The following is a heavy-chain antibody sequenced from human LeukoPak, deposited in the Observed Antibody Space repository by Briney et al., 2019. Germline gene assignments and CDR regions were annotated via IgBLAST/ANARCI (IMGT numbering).Heavy chain of an antibody. CDR3: AREENFYSDSSAYSYLDL. V-gene: IGHV3-30-3*01. Sequence: PGGSLRLSCAASGFTFSSYAMHWVRQAPGKGLEWVAVISYDGSNKYYADSVKGRFTVSRDNSKNTLYVQMNSLRVEDTAVYYCAREENFYSDSSAYSYLDLWGRGTLVTVSS. D-gene: IGHD3-22*01. CDR2: ISYDGSNK. J-gene: IGHJ2*01. CDR1: GFTFSSYA.